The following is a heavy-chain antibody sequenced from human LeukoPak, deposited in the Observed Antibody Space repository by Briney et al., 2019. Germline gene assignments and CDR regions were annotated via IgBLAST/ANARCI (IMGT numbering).Heavy chain of an antibody. J-gene: IGHJ6*03. Sequence: SETLSLTCAVYGGSFSGYYWSWIRQPPGKGLEWIGEINHSGSTNYNPSLKSRVTISVDTSKNQFSLKLSSVTAADTAVYYCARRGSSSWLKTYDYYYMDVWGKGTTATIS. D-gene: IGHD6-13*01. CDR3: ARRGSSSWLKTYDYYYMDV. CDR1: GGSFSGYY. CDR2: INHSGST. V-gene: IGHV4-34*01.